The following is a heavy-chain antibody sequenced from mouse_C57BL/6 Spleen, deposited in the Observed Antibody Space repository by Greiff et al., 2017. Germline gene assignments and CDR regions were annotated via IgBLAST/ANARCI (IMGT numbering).Heavy chain of an antibody. V-gene: IGHV5-12*01. CDR2: ISNGGGST. CDR1: GFTFSDYY. J-gene: IGHJ3*01. D-gene: IGHD2-4*01. Sequence: EVKLMESGGALVQPGGSLKLSCAASGFTFSDYYMYWVRQTPEKRLEWVAYISNGGGSTYYPDTVKGRFTISRDNAKNTLYLQMSRLKSEDTAMYYCARPYYDYDRAWFAYWGQGTLVTVSA. CDR3: ARPYYDYDRAWFAY.